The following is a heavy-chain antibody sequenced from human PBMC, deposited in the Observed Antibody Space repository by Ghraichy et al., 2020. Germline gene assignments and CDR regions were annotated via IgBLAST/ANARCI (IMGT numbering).Heavy chain of an antibody. J-gene: IGHJ5*02. D-gene: IGHD3-3*01. V-gene: IGHV4-59*08. CDR3: ARQRPYYDFWSGYYPPFDP. Sequence: SETLSLTCTVSGGSISSYYWSWIRQPPGKGLEWIGYIYYSGSTNYNPSLKSRVTISVDTSKNQFSLKLSSVTAADTAVYYCARQRPYYDFWSGYYPPFDPWAQGTLVTVSS. CDR1: GGSISSYY. CDR2: IYYSGST.